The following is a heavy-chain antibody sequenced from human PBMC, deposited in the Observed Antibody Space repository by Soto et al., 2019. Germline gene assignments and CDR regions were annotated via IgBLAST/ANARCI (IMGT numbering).Heavy chain of an antibody. J-gene: IGHJ4*02. V-gene: IGHV1-69*01. CDR1: GGAFGSYA. D-gene: IGHD5-12*01. Sequence: QVQLVQSGAEVKKPGSSVKVSCKASGGAFGSYAINWVRQAPGQGLEWMGGIIPMFDTTNYAQRFQGRVTLTADESTSTVYLELTRLKSEDTAMYYCTRHRGYSSGYWGQDFWGQGTLVTVSS. CDR2: IIPMFDTT. CDR3: TRHRGYSSGYWGQDF.